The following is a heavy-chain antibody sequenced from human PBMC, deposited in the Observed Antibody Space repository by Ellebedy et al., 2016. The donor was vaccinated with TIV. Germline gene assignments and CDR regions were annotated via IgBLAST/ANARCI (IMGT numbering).Heavy chain of an antibody. CDR2: IYPGDSDT. CDR3: ARSPGLIRNWFDP. J-gene: IGHJ5*02. D-gene: IGHD2-8*01. Sequence: KVSCKGSGYSFTSYWIGWVRQMPGKGLEWMGIIYPGDSDTRYSPSFQGQVTISADKSISTAYLQWSSLKASDTAMYYCARSPGLIRNWFDPWGQGTLVTVSS. V-gene: IGHV5-51*01. CDR1: GYSFTSYW.